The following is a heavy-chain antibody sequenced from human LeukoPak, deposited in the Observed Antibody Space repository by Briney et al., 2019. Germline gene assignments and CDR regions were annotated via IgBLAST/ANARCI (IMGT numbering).Heavy chain of an antibody. V-gene: IGHV4-59*01. J-gene: IGHJ5*02. D-gene: IGHD6-19*01. CDR1: GDSIRNNQ. CDR2: IYYSGTT. CDR3: SRRIAMTAWGSEKWLDP. Sequence: SETLSLTCTVSGDSIRNNQWNWFRQAPGEGLEWIGYIYYSGTTKYNPSLRSRVTISLDTSRNQFSLKLTSLTAADTALYYCSRRIAMTAWGSEKWLDPWGPGTLVTVSS.